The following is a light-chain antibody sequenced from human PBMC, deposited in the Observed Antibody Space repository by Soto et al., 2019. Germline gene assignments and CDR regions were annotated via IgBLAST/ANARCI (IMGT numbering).Light chain of an antibody. J-gene: IGKJ1*01. V-gene: IGKV3-15*01. CDR1: QSVSSN. CDR2: GAS. CDR3: HQYNNWPRT. Sequence: EVAVTQSPATLSVSPGERVTLSCRASQSVSSNLAWYQQKPGRAPRLLIYGASTRATGIPARFSGSGSGTEFTLTISGLQSEDFAVYYCHQYNNWPRTFGRGTKVEIK.